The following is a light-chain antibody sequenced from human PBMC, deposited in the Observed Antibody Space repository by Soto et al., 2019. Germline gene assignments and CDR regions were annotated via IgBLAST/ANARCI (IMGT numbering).Light chain of an antibody. Sequence: QSALTQPASVSWSPGQSITISCTGTSSDVGRYDYVSWYQLHPGKAPKLMVFEVSNRPSGVSYRFSGSKSGNTASLTISGLQADDEADYFCSSYSISTAYLFGTGTKVTVL. J-gene: IGLJ1*01. CDR2: EVS. V-gene: IGLV2-14*01. CDR1: SSDVGRYDY. CDR3: SSYSISTAYL.